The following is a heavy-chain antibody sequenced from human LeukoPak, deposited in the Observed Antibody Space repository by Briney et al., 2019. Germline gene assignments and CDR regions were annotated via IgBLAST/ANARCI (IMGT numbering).Heavy chain of an antibody. D-gene: IGHD1-26*01. CDR2: ISRSGGSI. CDR3: AKVSSGSYRDYFDY. Sequence: PGGSLRLSCAASELTFSNYAMSWVRQAPGKGLEWVSYISRSGGSIYYADSVKGRFSISKDNSKNTLYLQMNSLRAEDTAIYYCAKVSSGSYRDYFDYWGQGTLVTVSS. CDR1: ELTFSNYA. V-gene: IGHV3-23*01. J-gene: IGHJ4*02.